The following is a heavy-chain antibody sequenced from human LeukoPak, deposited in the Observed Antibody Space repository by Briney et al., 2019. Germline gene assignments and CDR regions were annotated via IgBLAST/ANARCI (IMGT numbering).Heavy chain of an antibody. CDR2: INPNSGGT. Sequence: ASVKVSCKAFGYTFTGYYMHWVRQAPGQGLEWMGRINPNSGGTNYAQKFQGRVTMTRDTSISTAYMELSRLRSDDTAVYYCARETLLWFGELFAPLDAFDIWGQGTMVTVSS. CDR1: GYTFTGYY. V-gene: IGHV1-2*06. D-gene: IGHD3-10*01. CDR3: ARETLLWFGELFAPLDAFDI. J-gene: IGHJ3*02.